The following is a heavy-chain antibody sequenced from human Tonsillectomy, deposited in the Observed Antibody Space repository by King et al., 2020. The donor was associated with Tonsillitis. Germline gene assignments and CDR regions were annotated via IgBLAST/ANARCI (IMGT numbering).Heavy chain of an antibody. D-gene: IGHD3-10*01. CDR3: AREEEEYYGSGSYSVWLDP. CDR1: GFTFSSYS. V-gene: IGHV3-21*01. CDR2: ISSSSSYI. Sequence: DVQLVESGGGLVKPGGSLRLSCAASGFTFSSYSMNWVRQAPGKGLEWVSSISSSSSYIYYADSVKGRFTISRDNAKNSLYLQMNSLRAEDTAVYYCAREEEEYYGSGSYSVWLDPWGQGTLVTVSS. J-gene: IGHJ5*02.